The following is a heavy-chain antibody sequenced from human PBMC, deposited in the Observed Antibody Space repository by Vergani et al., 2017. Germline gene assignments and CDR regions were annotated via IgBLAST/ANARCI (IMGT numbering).Heavy chain of an antibody. V-gene: IGHV3-23*01. CDR1: GVTFNSYA. D-gene: IGHD2-2*01. J-gene: IGHJ3*01. CDR3: AKGCGSTSWPYGGGAFDV. Sequence: QLLESGGGLIQPGGSLRLSFAASGVTFNSYAMTWVRQAPGTGLECVSGINNNGGSTYYADSVKGRFTISRDKSKHKLFLQMTDLRAEDTATYYCAKGCGSTSWPYGGGAFDVWGHGTMVTVSS. CDR2: INNNGGST.